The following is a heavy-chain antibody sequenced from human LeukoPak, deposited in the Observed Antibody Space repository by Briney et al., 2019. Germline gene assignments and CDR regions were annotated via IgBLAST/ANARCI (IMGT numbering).Heavy chain of an antibody. V-gene: IGHV3-23*01. CDR1: AFTFSSYA. Sequence: PGGSLRLSCAASAFTFSSYAMRWVRQAPGKGLEWVSAISGSGGSTYYADSVKGRFTISRDNSKNTLYLQMNSLRVEDTAEYYCAKDASSGWYEGPFDYWGQGTLVTVSS. D-gene: IGHD6-19*01. CDR2: ISGSGGST. CDR3: AKDASSGWYEGPFDY. J-gene: IGHJ4*02.